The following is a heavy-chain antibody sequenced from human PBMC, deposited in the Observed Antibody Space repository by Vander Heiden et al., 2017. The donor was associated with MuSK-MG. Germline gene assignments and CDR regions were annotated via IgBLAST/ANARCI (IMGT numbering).Heavy chain of an antibody. Sequence: VQLVQSGAELTKPGSAVKVSCKAPGGTFRTYAISWVPQAHGPGREGMGGIIPMLGIANYEQKFQARVTITADESTSTAYMELSSLGSEDTAVYYCARGPGKLIVVVPADYYMDVWGKGTTVTVSS. V-gene: IGHV1-69*04. J-gene: IGHJ6*03. CDR2: IIPMLGIA. CDR3: ARGPGKLIVVVPADYYMDV. D-gene: IGHD2-2*01. CDR1: GGTFRTYA.